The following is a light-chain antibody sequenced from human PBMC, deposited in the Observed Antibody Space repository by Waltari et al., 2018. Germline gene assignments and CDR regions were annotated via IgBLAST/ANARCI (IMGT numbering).Light chain of an antibody. CDR2: DTS. Sequence: EIVITQSPATLSVSPGERATLSCRARQSISSYVAWYQQKPGQAPRLLIYDTSTRATGIPVRFSGSGSGTEFTLTISSLQSEDFAVYYCLQYNNWPRAFGQGTKVEIK. CDR1: QSISSY. V-gene: IGKV3-15*01. J-gene: IGKJ1*01. CDR3: LQYNNWPRA.